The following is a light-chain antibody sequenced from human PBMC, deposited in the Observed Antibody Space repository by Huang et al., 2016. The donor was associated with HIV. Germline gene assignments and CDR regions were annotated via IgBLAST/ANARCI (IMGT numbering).Light chain of an antibody. CDR3: HQYNNWLLG. V-gene: IGKV3-15*01. CDR1: RTVSTN. J-gene: IGKJ4*01. CDR2: GSS. Sequence: IVMTQSPATLSVSPGERVTLSCRANRTVSTNLAWYQQRPGQAPRRLIYGSSTRAPGVPARFSGSCSGTDFSLTISSLQSEDFALYYCHQYNNWLLGFGGGTRVDI.